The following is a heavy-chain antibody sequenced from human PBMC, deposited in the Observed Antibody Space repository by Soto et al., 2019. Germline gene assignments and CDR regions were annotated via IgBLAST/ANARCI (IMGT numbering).Heavy chain of an antibody. Sequence: QVHLVQSGAVVENPGASVKVSCKASGYTFTNLGINWVRQAPGQGLEWMGWNTPYNGNANYPQKQQDRLTITTDTSTNTAYLELRSLRSDDTAVYFCARARMFSGAHHDYWGQGTRVTVSS. CDR3: ARARMFSGAHHDY. CDR1: GYTFTNLG. D-gene: IGHD1-26*01. CDR2: NTPYNGNA. J-gene: IGHJ4*02. V-gene: IGHV1-18*01.